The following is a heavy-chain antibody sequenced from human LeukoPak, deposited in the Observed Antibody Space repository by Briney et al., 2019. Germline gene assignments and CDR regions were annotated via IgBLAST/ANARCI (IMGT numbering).Heavy chain of an antibody. CDR2: IYYSGST. CDR1: GGSISSSSYY. Sequence: KPSETLSLTCTVSGGSISSSSYYWGWIRQPPGKGLEWIGSIYYSGSTYYNPSLKSRVTISVDTSKNQFSLKLSSVTAADTAVYYCAREGPYGSGSQYYFDYWGQGTLVTVSS. J-gene: IGHJ4*02. D-gene: IGHD3-10*01. CDR3: AREGPYGSGSQYYFDY. V-gene: IGHV4-39*07.